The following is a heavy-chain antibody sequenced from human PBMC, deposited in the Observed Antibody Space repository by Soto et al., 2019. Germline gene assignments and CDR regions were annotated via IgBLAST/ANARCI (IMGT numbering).Heavy chain of an antibody. CDR1: GYTFTRYA. D-gene: IGHD3-16*01. J-gene: IGHJ4*02. CDR2: INVGNGNT. CDR3: ARDRRQVPVLGLYYYDY. V-gene: IGHV1-3*01. Sequence: ASVKVSCKASGYTFTRYAMHWVRQAPGQRLEWMGWINVGNGNTKYSQKFQGRVTITRDTSASTAYVEVSSLTSEDTAVYYCARDRRQVPVLGLYYYDYWGRGTLVTVSS.